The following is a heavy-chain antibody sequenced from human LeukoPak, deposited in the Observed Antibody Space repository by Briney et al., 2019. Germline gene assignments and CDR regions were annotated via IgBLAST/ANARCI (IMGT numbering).Heavy chain of an antibody. CDR1: GFTFNIYW. J-gene: IGHJ4*02. D-gene: IGHD6-13*01. V-gene: IGHV3-7*01. CDR2: VNLDGSGN. Sequence: GGSLRLSCTASGFTFNIYWMSWVRQAPGKGLEWVAKVNLDGSGNYYLDSVKGRFIISRDNAKNSLYLQMNSLRAEDAAVYFCATEDWYRFDNWGQGTSVTVSS. CDR3: ATEDWYRFDN.